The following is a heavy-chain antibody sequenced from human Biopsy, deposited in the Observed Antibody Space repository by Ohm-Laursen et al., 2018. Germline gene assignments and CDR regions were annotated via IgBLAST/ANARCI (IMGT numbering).Heavy chain of an antibody. D-gene: IGHD4-23*01. V-gene: IGHV4-59*02. CDR1: GDSVTKYY. Sequence: PSETLSLTCTVSGDSVTKYYWSWIRQPPGKGLEWIGHISHTGYTSYKSSLKSRVTISLDTSRKHFSLRLTSLAAADTAVYYCARGSNEYGGLYFPHWGQGTLVTVSS. J-gene: IGHJ1*01. CDR2: ISHTGYT. CDR3: ARGSNEYGGLYFPH.